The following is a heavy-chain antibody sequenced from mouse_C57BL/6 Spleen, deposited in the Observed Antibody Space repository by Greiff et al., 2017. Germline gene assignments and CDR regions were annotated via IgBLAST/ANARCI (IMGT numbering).Heavy chain of an antibody. CDR2: IYPGDGDT. D-gene: IGHD1-1*01. J-gene: IGHJ4*01. V-gene: IGHV1-82*01. CDR1: GYAFSSSW. Sequence: VNVVESGPELVKPGASVKISCKASGYAFSSSWMNWVKQRPGKGLEWIGRIYPGDGDTNYNGKFKGKATLTADKSSSTAYMQLSSLTSEDSAVYFCARTTTGYAMDYWGQGTSVTVSS. CDR3: ARTTTGYAMDY.